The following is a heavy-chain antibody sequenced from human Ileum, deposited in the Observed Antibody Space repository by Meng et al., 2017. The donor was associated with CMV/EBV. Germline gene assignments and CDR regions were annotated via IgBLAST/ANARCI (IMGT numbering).Heavy chain of an antibody. J-gene: IGHJ5*02. V-gene: IGHV4-39*02. CDR1: GDSLSSNSHY. D-gene: IGHD6-13*01. CDR2: MYYSGST. Sequence: HPRPRGAGPCPVKPSDPLSLTCTVSGDSLSSNSHYWGWIRLPPGKGLEFIASMYYSGSTYYNPSLKSRTTISLDTSKNQFSLNLTSVTAADTAVYYCVRVVIAAGTDWFDPWGQGTLVTVSS. CDR3: VRVVIAAGTDWFDP.